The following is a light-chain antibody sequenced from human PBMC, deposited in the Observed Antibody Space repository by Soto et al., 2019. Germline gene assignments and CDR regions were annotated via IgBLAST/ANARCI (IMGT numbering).Light chain of an antibody. CDR1: SSDVGGYNY. V-gene: IGLV2-14*01. J-gene: IGLJ2*01. CDR3: SSYTSSSTV. Sequence: QSALTQPASVSGSPGQSITISCTGISSDVGGYNYVSWYQQHPGKAPKLMIYDVSNRPSGVSNRFSGSKSGNTASLTISGLQAEDGADYYCSSYTSSSTVFGGGTKLTVL. CDR2: DVS.